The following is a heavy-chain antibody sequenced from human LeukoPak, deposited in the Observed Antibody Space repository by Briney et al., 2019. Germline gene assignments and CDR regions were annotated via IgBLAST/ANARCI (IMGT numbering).Heavy chain of an antibody. CDR3: AICRGGGNRVPDAFDI. CDR2: IIPIFGTA. D-gene: IGHD4-23*01. Sequence: ASVKVSCKASGGTFSSYAISWVRQAPGQGLEWMGGIIPIFGTANYAQKFQGRVTITTDESTSTAYMELSSLRSEDTAVYYCAICRGGGNRVPDAFDIWGQGTMVTVSS. J-gene: IGHJ3*02. V-gene: IGHV1-69*05. CDR1: GGTFSSYA.